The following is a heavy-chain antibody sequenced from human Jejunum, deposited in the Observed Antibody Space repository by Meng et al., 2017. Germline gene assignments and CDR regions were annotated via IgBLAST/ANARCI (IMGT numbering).Heavy chain of an antibody. CDR2: MYFNKKP. V-gene: IGHV4-61*01. Sequence: GPRSVRPSQTLSTLVPVSGASVNSGSYYWSWIRQPPGKGLEWIGFMYFNKKPNYNPSLKIRVTISVDTSKNQFSLKLTSVTAADTAVYYCARGRDYYGSGNYYNTNWFGPWGQGTLVTVSS. D-gene: IGHD3-10*01. CDR3: ARGRDYYGSGNYYNTNWFGP. J-gene: IGHJ5*02. CDR1: GASVNSGSYY.